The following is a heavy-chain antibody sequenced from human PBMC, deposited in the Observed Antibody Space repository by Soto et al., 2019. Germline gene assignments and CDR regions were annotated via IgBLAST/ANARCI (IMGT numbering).Heavy chain of an antibody. J-gene: IGHJ4*02. V-gene: IGHV3-48*02. CDR2: ISSSSNTI. CDR1: GFTFSSYR. D-gene: IGHD3-22*01. CDR3: AKFSGCYYFGS. Sequence: PGGSLRPSGAASGFTFSSYRMDWAREEAGKGVEWVTYISSSSNTIYYVESVKGRFTNNRENAKNSLYLQMNSLRDEDTAVYYCAKFSGCYYFGSWGQGTLVTVSS.